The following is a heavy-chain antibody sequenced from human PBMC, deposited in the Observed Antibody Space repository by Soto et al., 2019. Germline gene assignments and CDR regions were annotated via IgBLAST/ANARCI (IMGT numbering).Heavy chain of an antibody. CDR3: AKLVDKSLDDY. Sequence: PGGSLRLSCAASGFTFSSYSMNWVRQAPGKGLEWVSYISSSSSTIYYADSVKGRFTISRDNSKNTLFLHMNSLRAEDTAVYFCAKLVDKSLDDYWGQGALVTVSS. J-gene: IGHJ4*02. CDR1: GFTFSSYS. V-gene: IGHV3-48*01. CDR2: ISSSSSTI. D-gene: IGHD3-16*01.